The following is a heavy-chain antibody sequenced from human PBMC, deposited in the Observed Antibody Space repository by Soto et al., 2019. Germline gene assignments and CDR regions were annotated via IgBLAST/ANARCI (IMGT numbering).Heavy chain of an antibody. CDR1: GGSISGSYYY. J-gene: IGHJ4*02. D-gene: IGHD1-20*01. V-gene: IGHV4-39*01. CDR2: VFYTGFT. CDR3: ASSQKGYNWNYFDH. Sequence: PXGTLSLTCAVSGGSISGSYYYWGWLRQSPGRGPEWIGSVFYTGFTSYNPSLESRVSVSVDTSKNQFSLKVSAVTAADTAVYYCASSQKGYNWNYFDHWGQGALVTVSS.